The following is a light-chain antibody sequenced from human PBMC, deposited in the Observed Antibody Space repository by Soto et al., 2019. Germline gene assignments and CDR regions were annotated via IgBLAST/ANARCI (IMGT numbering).Light chain of an antibody. CDR3: HQRQSRPRT. Sequence: EIVLIQSPATLSSFPGDRVTLSCRASQYINTRLAWYQHRPGQAPRLLIYQTSLRAAGIPARFSASGSGTDFTLTISDVQPEDFALYYCHQRQSRPRTFGQGTKVDIK. CDR2: QTS. CDR1: QYINTR. V-gene: IGKV3-11*01. J-gene: IGKJ1*01.